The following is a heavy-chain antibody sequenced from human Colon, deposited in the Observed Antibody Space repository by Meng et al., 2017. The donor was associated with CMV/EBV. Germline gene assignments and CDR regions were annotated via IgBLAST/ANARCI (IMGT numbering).Heavy chain of an antibody. D-gene: IGHD2-21*02. CDR2: ISASSGGYI. J-gene: IGHJ5*02. V-gene: IGHV3-21*01. CDR3: SRGGLATAQSRTRQTWFDP. Sequence: GESLKISCATSGFTFGSYSMNWVRQAPGKGLEWVSTISASSGGYIYYADSVKGRFTISRDNANNSLHLQMNSLRAEDTAVYYCSRGGLATAQSRTRQTWFDPWGQGILVTVSS. CDR1: GFTFGSYS.